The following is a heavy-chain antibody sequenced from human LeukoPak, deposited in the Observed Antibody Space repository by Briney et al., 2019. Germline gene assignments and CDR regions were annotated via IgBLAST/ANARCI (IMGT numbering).Heavy chain of an antibody. V-gene: IGHV3-7*01. CDR3: ARLGEKADFDY. Sequence: PGGSLRLSCAASGFTFSSYWMSWVRQAPGKGLEWVANIKQDGSEKYYVDSVRGRFTMSRDNAKNSLYLQMNSLRAEDTAVYYCARLGEKADFDYWGQGTLVTVPS. CDR2: IKQDGSEK. D-gene: IGHD3-16*01. CDR1: GFTFSSYW. J-gene: IGHJ4*02.